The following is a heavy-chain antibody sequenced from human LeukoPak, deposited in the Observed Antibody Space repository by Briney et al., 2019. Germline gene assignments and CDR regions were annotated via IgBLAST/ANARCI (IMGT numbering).Heavy chain of an antibody. CDR2: IYYSGTT. Sequence: SETLSLTCTVSGGSIDSNSWTWIRQPPGKGLEWLRYIYYSGTTNYNPSLKSRVTMSVDMSKNQFSLKLSSVTAADTAVYYCARRSSSWKNWFDPWGQGTLVTVSS. J-gene: IGHJ5*02. CDR3: ARRSSSWKNWFDP. V-gene: IGHV4-59*01. CDR1: GGSIDSNS. D-gene: IGHD6-13*01.